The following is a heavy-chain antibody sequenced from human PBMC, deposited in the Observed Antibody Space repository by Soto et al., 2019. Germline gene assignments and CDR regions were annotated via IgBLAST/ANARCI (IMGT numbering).Heavy chain of an antibody. Sequence: QVQLQESGPGLVKPSGTLSLTCAVSGGSISRSNWWSWVRQPPGKGLEWIGEIYHSGITNYNPSLKSRVTISVDKSKNQFSLNLSSLTAADTAVYYCARSITFDWLFFDNWGQGTLVTVSS. CDR2: IYHSGIT. CDR3: ARSITFDWLFFDN. V-gene: IGHV4-4*02. D-gene: IGHD3-9*01. J-gene: IGHJ4*02. CDR1: GGSISRSNW.